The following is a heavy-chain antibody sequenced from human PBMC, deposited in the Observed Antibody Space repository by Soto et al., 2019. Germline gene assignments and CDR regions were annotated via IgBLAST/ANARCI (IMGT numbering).Heavy chain of an antibody. J-gene: IGHJ4*02. D-gene: IGHD2-21*02. CDR2: IIPLFGTA. Sequence: QVYLVQSGAEVKKPGSSVKISCKASGGIFSSNTINWVRQAAGQWLEWMGGIIPLFGTANYAEKFQGRVTMTADKATTTEYMELTSLRSEDTAVYYCASKAACGGDCYAFDSWGQGTLVTVSS. V-gene: IGHV1-69*06. CDR3: ASKAACGGDCYAFDS. CDR1: GGIFSSNT.